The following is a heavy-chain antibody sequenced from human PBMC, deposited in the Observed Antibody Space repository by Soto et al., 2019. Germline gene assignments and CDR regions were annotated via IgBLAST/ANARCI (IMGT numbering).Heavy chain of an antibody. CDR1: GGSISSYY. CDR3: ARRYGVYFDH. D-gene: IGHD4-17*01. CDR2: IYYSGST. J-gene: IGHJ4*02. Sequence: QVQLQESGPGLVKPSETLSLTCTVSGGSISSYYWSWIRQPPGKGLEWIGYIYYSGSTNYNPSLKSRFTIPVDTSTNQFSLKLSSVPAADPAVYYCARRYGVYFDHWGQGTLVTVSS. V-gene: IGHV4-59*08.